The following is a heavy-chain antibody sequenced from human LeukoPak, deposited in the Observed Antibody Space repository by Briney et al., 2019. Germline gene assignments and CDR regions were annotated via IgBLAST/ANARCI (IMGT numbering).Heavy chain of an antibody. CDR1: GFTFSDYY. J-gene: IGHJ6*02. V-gene: IGHV3-11*01. D-gene: IGHD2-15*01. CDR3: AREDCSGGSCYSDRVDV. Sequence: GGSLRLSCAASGFTFSDYYMSWIRQAPGKGLEWVSYISSSGNTIYYASSVKGRFTISRDNAKNPLYLQMNSLRAEDTAVYYCAREDCSGGSCYSDRVDVWGQGTTVTVSS. CDR2: ISSSGNTI.